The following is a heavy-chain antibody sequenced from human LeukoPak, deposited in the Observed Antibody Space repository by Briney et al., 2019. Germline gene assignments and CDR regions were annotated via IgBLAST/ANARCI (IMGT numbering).Heavy chain of an antibody. CDR3: ARGDRFGEPKNENFDY. Sequence: GGSLRLSCAASGFTFSSYDMHWVRQATGKGLEWVSAIGTAGDTYYPGSVKGRFTISRENAKNSLYLQMNSLRAGDTAVYYCARGDRFGEPKNENFDYWGQGTWSPSPQ. CDR1: GFTFSSYD. D-gene: IGHD3-10*01. CDR2: IGTAGDT. V-gene: IGHV3-13*01. J-gene: IGHJ4*02.